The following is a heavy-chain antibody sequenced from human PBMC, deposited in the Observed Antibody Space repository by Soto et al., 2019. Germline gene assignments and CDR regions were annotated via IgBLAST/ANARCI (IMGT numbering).Heavy chain of an antibody. CDR2: IIPILGIA. J-gene: IGHJ2*01. Sequence: QVQLVQSGAEVKKPGSSVKVSCKASGGTFSSYTISWVRQAPGQGLEWMGRIIPILGIANYAQKFQGRVTITADKSTSTAYMELSSLRSEDTAVYYCAGGGATTVTSWYFDLWGRGTLVTVSS. CDR3: AGGGATTVTSWYFDL. D-gene: IGHD4-17*01. V-gene: IGHV1-69*02. CDR1: GGTFSSYT.